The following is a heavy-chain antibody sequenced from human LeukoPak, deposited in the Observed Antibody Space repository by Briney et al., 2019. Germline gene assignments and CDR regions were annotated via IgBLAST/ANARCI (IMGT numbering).Heavy chain of an antibody. CDR1: GYTFTSYG. V-gene: IGHV1-18*04. J-gene: IGHJ6*04. D-gene: IGHD4-17*01. CDR3: ARDSLDYGDYEKLDYYGMDV. Sequence: ASVKVSCKASGYTFTSYGISWVRQAPGQGLEWMGWISAYNGNTNYAQKLQGRVTMTTDTSTSTAYMELRSLRSDDTAVYYCARDSLDYGDYEKLDYYGMDVWGKRTTVTVSS. CDR2: ISAYNGNT.